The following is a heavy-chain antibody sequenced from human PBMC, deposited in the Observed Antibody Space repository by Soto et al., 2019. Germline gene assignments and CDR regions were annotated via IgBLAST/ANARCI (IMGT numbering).Heavy chain of an antibody. CDR3: AKAIVFGSWHPSNDAFDI. D-gene: IGHD1-26*01. Sequence: GGSLRLSCAASGFTFSSYAMSWVRQAPGKGLEWVSAISGSGGSTYYADSVKGRFTISRDNSKNTLYLQMNSLRAEDTAVYYCAKAIVFGSWHPSNDAFDIWGQGTMVTVSS. CDR1: GFTFSSYA. V-gene: IGHV3-23*01. CDR2: ISGSGGST. J-gene: IGHJ3*02.